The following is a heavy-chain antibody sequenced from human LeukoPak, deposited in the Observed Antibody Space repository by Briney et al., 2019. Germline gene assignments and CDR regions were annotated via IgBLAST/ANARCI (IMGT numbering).Heavy chain of an antibody. CDR1: GFTFSSYA. J-gene: IGHJ4*02. CDR3: AKDREWELLGPFDY. Sequence: GGSLRLSCAASGFTFSSYAMSWVRQAPGKGLEWVSGISWNSGSIGYADSVKGRFTISRDNAKNSLYLQMNSLRAEDTALYYCAKDREWELLGPFDYWGQGTLVTVSS. D-gene: IGHD1-26*01. V-gene: IGHV3-9*01. CDR2: ISWNSGSI.